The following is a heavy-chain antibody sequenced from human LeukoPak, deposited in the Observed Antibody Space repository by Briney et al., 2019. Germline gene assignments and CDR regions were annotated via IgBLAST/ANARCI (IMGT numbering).Heavy chain of an antibody. D-gene: IGHD2-15*01. Sequence: GGSLRLSCAASGSTFSSYSMNWVRQAPGKGLEWVSSISSSSSYIYYADSVKGRFTISRDNAKNSLYLQMNSLRAEDTAVYYCATLQNRYCSGGSCYSSAFDIWGQGTMVTASS. CDR2: ISSSSSYI. CDR3: ATLQNRYCSGGSCYSSAFDI. V-gene: IGHV3-21*01. J-gene: IGHJ3*02. CDR1: GSTFSSYS.